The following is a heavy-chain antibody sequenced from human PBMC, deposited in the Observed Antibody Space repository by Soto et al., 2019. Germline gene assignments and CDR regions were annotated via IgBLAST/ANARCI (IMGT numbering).Heavy chain of an antibody. CDR2: ISYDGSNK. Sequence: QVQLVESGGGVVQPGRSLRLSCAASGFTFSSYAMHWVRQAPGKGLEWVAIISYDGSNKYYADSVKGRFTISRDNSKNTLYLQMNSLGAEDTAVYYCARGYSSSSAALDYWGQGTLVTVSS. CDR3: ARGYSSSSAALDY. D-gene: IGHD6-13*01. V-gene: IGHV3-30-3*01. J-gene: IGHJ4*02. CDR1: GFTFSSYA.